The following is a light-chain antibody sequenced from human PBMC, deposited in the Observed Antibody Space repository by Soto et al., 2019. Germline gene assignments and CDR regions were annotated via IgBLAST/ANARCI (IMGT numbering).Light chain of an antibody. V-gene: IGKV1-5*03. Sequence: DIQMTHSPSTLSGSVGDRDTITCRASQTISSWLAWYQQKPGKAPKLLIYKASTLKSGVPSRFSGSGSGTEFTLTISSLQPDDFATYYCQHYNSYSEAFGQGTKVDIK. CDR2: KAS. J-gene: IGKJ1*01. CDR3: QHYNSYSEA. CDR1: QTISSW.